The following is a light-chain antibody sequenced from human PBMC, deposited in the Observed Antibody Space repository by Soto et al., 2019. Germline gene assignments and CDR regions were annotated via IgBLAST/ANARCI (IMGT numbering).Light chain of an antibody. V-gene: IGKV3-11*01. CDR3: QQRYNWPPLT. J-gene: IGKJ4*02. CDR2: DAS. CDR1: QSVSSY. Sequence: EIVLTQSPATLSLSPGERATLSCRASQSVSSYLAWYQQKPGQAPRLLIYDASNRATGIPARFSGSGPGTDFTLTISSLEPEDFAVYYCQQRYNWPPLTFGGGTTVEIK.